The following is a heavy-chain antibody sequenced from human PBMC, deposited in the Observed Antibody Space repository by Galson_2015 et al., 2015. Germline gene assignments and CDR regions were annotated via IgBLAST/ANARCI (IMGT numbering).Heavy chain of an antibody. V-gene: IGHV3-7*03. D-gene: IGHD6-19*01. Sequence: SLRLSCAASGFSFSSHWMTWVRQAPGKGLEWVAHIKQDSGEKYYLDSVKGRFTISRDNAKNSLYLQMNSLRAEDTALYYCTTYTSGWVFDSWGQGTLVTVSS. CDR3: TTYTSGWVFDS. CDR1: GFSFSSHW. J-gene: IGHJ4*02. CDR2: IKQDSGEK.